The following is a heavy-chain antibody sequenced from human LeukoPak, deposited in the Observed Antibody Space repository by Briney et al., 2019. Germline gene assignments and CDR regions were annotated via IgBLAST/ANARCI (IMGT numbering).Heavy chain of an antibody. Sequence: SETLSLTCTVSGGSINSSSYYWGWIRQPPGKGLEWIGSIYYSGSTYYNPSLKSRVIVSVDTSKNQFSLKLSSVTAADTAVYYCAREDAVSSDDAFDLWGQGTMVTVS. CDR2: IYYSGST. V-gene: IGHV4-39*07. CDR3: AREDAVSSDDAFDL. CDR1: GGSINSSSYY. D-gene: IGHD6-19*01. J-gene: IGHJ3*01.